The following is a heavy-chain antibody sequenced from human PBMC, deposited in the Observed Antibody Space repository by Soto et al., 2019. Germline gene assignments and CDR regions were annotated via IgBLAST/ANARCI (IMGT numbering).Heavy chain of an antibody. Sequence: PGESLKISCKGSGYSFTSYWISWVRQMPGKVLEWMGRIDPSDSYTNYSPSFQGHVTISADKSISTAYLQWSSLKASDTAMYYCGSRLSDDYDSTCAGVDVWGQGXTVTV. D-gene: IGHD3-22*01. CDR1: GYSFTSYW. J-gene: IGHJ6*02. V-gene: IGHV5-10-1*01. CDR2: IDPSDSYT. CDR3: GSRLSDDYDSTCAGVDV.